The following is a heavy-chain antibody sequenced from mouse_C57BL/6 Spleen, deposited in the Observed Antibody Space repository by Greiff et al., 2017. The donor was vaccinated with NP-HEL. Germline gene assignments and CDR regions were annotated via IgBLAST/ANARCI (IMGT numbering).Heavy chain of an antibody. Sequence: QVQLQQSGAELMKPGASVKLSCTATGYTFTGYWIEWVKQRPGHGLEWIGEILPGSGSTNYNEKVKGTATFTADTSSNTPYMQLNSLTTEDSAIYYCATRRDYYGSSYKFDYWGQGTTLTVSS. V-gene: IGHV1-9*01. CDR1: GYTFTGYW. CDR3: ATRRDYYGSSYKFDY. CDR2: ILPGSGST. D-gene: IGHD1-1*01. J-gene: IGHJ2*01.